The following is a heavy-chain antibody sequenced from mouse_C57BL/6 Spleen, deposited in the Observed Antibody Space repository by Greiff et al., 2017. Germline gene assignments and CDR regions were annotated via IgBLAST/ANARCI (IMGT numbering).Heavy chain of an antibody. V-gene: IGHV1-78*01. CDR3: ARDLRYYYAMDY. CDR2: ICPGGGST. Sequence: VQLQQSDAELVKPGASVKISCKVSGYTFTDYTIHWVQQRPEQGLEWIGYICPGGGSTKYNEKFKGKATLTADKTSSTDYMQINSLTSEDAAVYFCARDLRYYYAMDYWGQGTSVTVSS. J-gene: IGHJ4*01. CDR1: GYTFTDYT.